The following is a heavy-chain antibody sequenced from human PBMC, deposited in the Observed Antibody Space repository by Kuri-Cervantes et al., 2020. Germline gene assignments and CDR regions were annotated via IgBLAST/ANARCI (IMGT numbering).Heavy chain of an antibody. CDR1: GFTFSSYG. J-gene: IGHJ4*02. CDR2: IWYDGSNK. V-gene: IGHV3-33*01. Sequence: GESLKISCAASGFTFSSYGMHWVRQAPGKGLEWVAVIWYDGSNKYYVDSVKGRFTISRDNAKNSLYLQMNSLRAEDTAVYYCARTSRSDYWGQGTLVTVSS. D-gene: IGHD2-2*01. CDR3: ARTSRSDY.